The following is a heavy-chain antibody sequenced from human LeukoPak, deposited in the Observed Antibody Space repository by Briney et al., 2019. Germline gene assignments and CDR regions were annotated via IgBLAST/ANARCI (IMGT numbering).Heavy chain of an antibody. Sequence: PSETLSLTCTVSGGSISSYYWSWIRQPPDKGLEWIGYIFYSGSTNYNPSLKSRVTTSLDTSKNQFSLKLSSVTAADTAVYYCARHAVAAPYYYYYMDVWGKGTTVTVSS. D-gene: IGHD6-13*01. CDR1: GGSISSYY. CDR3: ARHAVAAPYYYYYMDV. CDR2: IFYSGST. V-gene: IGHV4-59*08. J-gene: IGHJ6*03.